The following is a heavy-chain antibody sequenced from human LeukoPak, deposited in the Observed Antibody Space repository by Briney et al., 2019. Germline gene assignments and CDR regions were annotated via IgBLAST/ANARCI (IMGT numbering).Heavy chain of an antibody. J-gene: IGHJ2*01. CDR2: LYSGGTT. D-gene: IGHD2-21*02. Sequence: PGGSLRLSCAASGFSVSSNYMSWVRQAPGKGLEWVSILYSGGTTYYADSVKGRFTISRDNAKNSLYLQMNSLRAEDTAVYYCARDGTYCGGDCYRRYFDLWGRGTLVTVSS. V-gene: IGHV3-53*01. CDR1: GFSVSSNY. CDR3: ARDGTYCGGDCYRRYFDL.